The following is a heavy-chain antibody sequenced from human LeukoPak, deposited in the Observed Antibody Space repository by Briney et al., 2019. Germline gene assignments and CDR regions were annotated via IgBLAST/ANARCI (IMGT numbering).Heavy chain of an antibody. V-gene: IGHV1-3*01. D-gene: IGHD6-25*01. J-gene: IGHJ6*02. CDR2: INGGNGNA. CDR1: GYTFSSHT. CDR3: ARGGGPAAGYYGMDV. Sequence: ASVKVSCKASGYTFSSHTLLWVRQAPGQGLECVGRINGGNGNAEYSQNFQGRVTMTKDTSAITAYMELSSLRSEDTAVYYCARGGGPAAGYYGMDVWGQGTTVTVSS.